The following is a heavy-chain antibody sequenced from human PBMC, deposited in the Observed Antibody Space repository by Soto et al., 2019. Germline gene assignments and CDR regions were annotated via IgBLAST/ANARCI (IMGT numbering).Heavy chain of an antibody. D-gene: IGHD2-21*01. CDR3: ARDLVSRRCYYYCGMDV. V-gene: IGHV1-18*01. Sequence: QVQLVQSGAEVKKPGASVKVSCKASGYTFTSYVIRWVRQAPGHGLEWRGWISAYNGNTNYAQKLQGRVTMTTDTSTSTSYVDVRSLSSDDTAVYYWARDLVSRRCYYYCGMDVCGQGTTVPVS. CDR1: GYTFTSYV. CDR2: ISAYNGNT. J-gene: IGHJ6*02.